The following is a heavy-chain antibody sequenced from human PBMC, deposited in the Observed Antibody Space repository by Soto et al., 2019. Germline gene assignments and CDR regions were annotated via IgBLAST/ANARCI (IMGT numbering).Heavy chain of an antibody. V-gene: IGHV4-31*03. CDR1: GGSISSGGYY. CDR2: IYYSGST. Sequence: QVQLQESGPGLVKPSQTLSLTCTVSGGSISSGGYYWSWIRQHPGKGLEWIGYIYYSGSTYYNPSLKSRVTISVDTSKNQFSLKLSSVTAADTAVYYCARSQFDIVLVPAAIRVNAFDIWGQGTMVTVSS. CDR3: ARSQFDIVLVPAAIRVNAFDI. D-gene: IGHD2-2*01. J-gene: IGHJ3*02.